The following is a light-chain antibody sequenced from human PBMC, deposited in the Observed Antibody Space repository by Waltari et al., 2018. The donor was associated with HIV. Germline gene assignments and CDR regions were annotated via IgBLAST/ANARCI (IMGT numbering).Light chain of an antibody. V-gene: IGLV1-40*01. CDR1: SSNIGARFD. Sequence: QSVLMQPPSVSGAPGQRVTISCTGSSSNIGARFDVPWYQQPPGTSPTLPTYGDNNRPSGVPDRFSGSKSGTSASLAITVLQAEDEADYYCQSYDSSLSGSVFGGGTKLTVL. J-gene: IGLJ3*02. CDR3: QSYDSSLSGSV. CDR2: GDN.